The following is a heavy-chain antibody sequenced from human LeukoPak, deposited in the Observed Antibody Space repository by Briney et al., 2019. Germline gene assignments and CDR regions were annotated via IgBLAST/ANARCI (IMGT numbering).Heavy chain of an antibody. J-gene: IGHJ5*02. CDR2: IYHSGST. CDR3: ARGWSGYPLFEP. D-gene: IGHD3-3*01. V-gene: IGHV4-30-2*01. Sequence: SQTLSLTCAVSGGSISSGGYSWSWIRQPPGKGLEWIGYIYHSGSTYYNPSLKSRVTISVDRSKNQFSLKLSSMTAADTAVYYCARGWSGYPLFEPWGQGTLVTVSS. CDR1: GGSISSGGYS.